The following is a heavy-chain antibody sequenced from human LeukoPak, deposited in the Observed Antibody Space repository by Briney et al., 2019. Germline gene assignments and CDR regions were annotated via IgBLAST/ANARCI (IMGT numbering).Heavy chain of an antibody. CDR1: GYTFTGYY. CDR2: INPNSGGT. J-gene: IGHJ6*02. V-gene: IGHV1-2*02. Sequence: ASVKVSCKASGYTFTGYYMHWVRQAPGQGLEWMGWINPNSGGTNYAQKIQGRVTMTRDTSISTAYMELSRLRSDDTAVYYCARGYSSSSPSKWYYGMDVWGQGTTVTVSS. CDR3: ARGYSSSSPSKWYYGMDV. D-gene: IGHD6-13*01.